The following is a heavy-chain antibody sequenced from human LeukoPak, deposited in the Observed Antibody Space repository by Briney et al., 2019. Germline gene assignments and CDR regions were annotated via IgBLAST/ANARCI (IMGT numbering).Heavy chain of an antibody. CDR3: ARLPLTGYSRGYYYGMDV. J-gene: IGHJ6*02. Sequence: GGSLRLSCAASGFTFSSSAMSWVRQAPGKGLEWVSAISNNGGYTYYADSVQGRFTISRDNSKSTLCLQMNSLRAEDTAVYYCARLPLTGYSRGYYYGMDVWGQGTTVTVSS. CDR2: ISNNGGYT. V-gene: IGHV3-23*01. CDR1: GFTFSSSA. D-gene: IGHD3-9*01.